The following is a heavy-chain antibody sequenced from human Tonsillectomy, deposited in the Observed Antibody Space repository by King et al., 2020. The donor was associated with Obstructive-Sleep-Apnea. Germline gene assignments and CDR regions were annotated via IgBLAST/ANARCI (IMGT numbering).Heavy chain of an antibody. CDR2: INHSGST. Sequence: VQLQQWGAGLLKPSETMSLTCAVYGGSFSGYYWSWIRQPPGKGLEWIGEINHSGSTNYNPFLKSRVTISVDTSKNQFSLKLSSLTAADTAVYYCARVPAFLTGLSSCAFDIWGQGTMVTVSS. CDR3: ARVPAFLTGLSSCAFDI. J-gene: IGHJ3*02. CDR1: GGSFSGYY. D-gene: IGHD3-9*01. V-gene: IGHV4-34*01.